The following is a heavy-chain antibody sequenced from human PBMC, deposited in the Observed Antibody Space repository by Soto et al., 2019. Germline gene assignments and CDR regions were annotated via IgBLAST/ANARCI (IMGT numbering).Heavy chain of an antibody. CDR2: IWYDGSNK. V-gene: IGHV3-33*01. CDR1: GFTFSSYG. CDR3: ARGPRRGVVTRGISVEFEY. D-gene: IGHD2-21*02. J-gene: IGHJ4*02. Sequence: QVQLVESGGGVVQPGRSLRLSCAASGFTFSSYGMHWVRQAPGKGLEWVAVIWYDGSNKYYADSVKGRFTISRDNSKNTLYLQMNSLRAEDTAVYYCARGPRRGVVTRGISVEFEYWGQGTLVTVSS.